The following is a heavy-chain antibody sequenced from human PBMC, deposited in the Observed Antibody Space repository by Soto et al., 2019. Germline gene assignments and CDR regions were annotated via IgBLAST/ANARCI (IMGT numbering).Heavy chain of an antibody. CDR2: INHSGST. Sequence: SEALALTCAVYGGSFSGYYWSWIRQPPGKGLEWIGEINHSGSTNYNPSLKSRVTISVDTSKNQFSLKLSSVTAADTAVYYCAREGPGNFWSGYLARSYWCFDLWGRGTLVTVSS. CDR3: AREGPGNFWSGYLARSYWCFDL. D-gene: IGHD3-3*01. J-gene: IGHJ2*01. V-gene: IGHV4-34*01. CDR1: GGSFSGYY.